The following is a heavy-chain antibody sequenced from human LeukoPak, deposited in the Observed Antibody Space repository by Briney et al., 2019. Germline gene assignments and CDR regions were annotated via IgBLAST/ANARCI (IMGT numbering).Heavy chain of an antibody. CDR3: ARFKVTVTSIP. D-gene: IGHD4-11*01. V-gene: IGHV3-7*01. Sequence: GGSLRLSCATSGFTFSSHWMTWVRQAPGKGLEWVANIQHDGSDKSYLHSVTGRFTISRDNAKNSLYLQMNSLRAEDTAVYYCARFKVTVTSIPWGQGTLVTVSS. CDR1: GFTFSSHW. CDR2: IQHDGSDK. J-gene: IGHJ5*02.